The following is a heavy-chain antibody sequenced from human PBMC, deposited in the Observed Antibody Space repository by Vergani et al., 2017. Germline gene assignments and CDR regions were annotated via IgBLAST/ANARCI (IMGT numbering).Heavy chain of an antibody. CDR3: ARDGSAVAGTRLFDC. CDR2: ISSSSSYI. D-gene: IGHD6-19*01. Sequence: EVQLVESGGGLVKPGGSLRLSCAASGFTFSSYSMNWVRQAPGKGLEWVSSISSSSSYIYYADSVKGRFTISRDNAKNSLYLQMNSLRAEDTAVYYCARDGSAVAGTRLFDCWGQGTLVTVSS. J-gene: IGHJ4*02. CDR1: GFTFSSYS. V-gene: IGHV3-21*01.